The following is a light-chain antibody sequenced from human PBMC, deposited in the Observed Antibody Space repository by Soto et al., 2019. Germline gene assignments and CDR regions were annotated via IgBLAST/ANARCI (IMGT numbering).Light chain of an antibody. V-gene: IGKV1-39*01. CDR2: AAS. CDR3: QQSYSSPFT. J-gene: IGKJ3*01. Sequence: DIQMTQSPASLSASVGDRVTISCRASQSISSYLNWYQQKPGKAPHLLIYAASSLQSGVPAKFSGSGSGTDFTLTIRSLQPDDVATYYCQQSYSSPFTFGPGTKVDIK. CDR1: QSISSY.